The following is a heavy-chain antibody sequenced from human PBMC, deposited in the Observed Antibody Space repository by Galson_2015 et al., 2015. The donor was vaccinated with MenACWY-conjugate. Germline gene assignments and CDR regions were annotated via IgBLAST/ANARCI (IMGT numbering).Heavy chain of an antibody. CDR3: ARSPPTTVTRDYFDY. D-gene: IGHD4-17*01. J-gene: IGHJ4*02. V-gene: IGHV4-59*08. CDR1: GGSISSHY. CDR2: IRDTGGL. Sequence: SETLSLTCTVSGGSISSHYWSWFRQPPGKGLEWIAYIRDTGGLKDNPSLKSRVTMSADKSNNQFSLRLISVTAADTAVYYCARSPPTTVTRDYFDYWGQGTLVTVSS.